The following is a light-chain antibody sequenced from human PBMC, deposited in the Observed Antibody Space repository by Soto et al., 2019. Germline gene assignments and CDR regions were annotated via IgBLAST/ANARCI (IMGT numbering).Light chain of an antibody. Sequence: AVQLTQSPSSLSVSVGDRVIITCRASQGIATALAWYQQKPGKPPKVLIYDASTLESGVPSRFSGSGSATDFTLTISSLQPEDFATYYCQQFHYYPRTFGQGTKVEIK. CDR2: DAS. J-gene: IGKJ1*01. CDR3: QQFHYYPRT. V-gene: IGKV1D-13*01. CDR1: QGIATA.